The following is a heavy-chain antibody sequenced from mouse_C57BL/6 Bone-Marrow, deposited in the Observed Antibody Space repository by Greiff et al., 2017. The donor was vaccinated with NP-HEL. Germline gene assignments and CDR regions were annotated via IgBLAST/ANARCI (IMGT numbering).Heavy chain of an antibody. CDR3: TFYYDGSSPYWYFDV. J-gene: IGHJ1*03. V-gene: IGHV14-4*01. D-gene: IGHD1-1*01. CDR2: IDPENGDT. CDR1: GFNIKDDY. Sequence: VQLQQSGAELVRPGASVKLSCTASGFNIKDDYMHWVKQRPEQGLEWIGWIDPENGDTEYASKFQGKAPITADTSSNTAYLQLSSLTSEDTAVYYCTFYYDGSSPYWYFDVWGTGTTVTVSS.